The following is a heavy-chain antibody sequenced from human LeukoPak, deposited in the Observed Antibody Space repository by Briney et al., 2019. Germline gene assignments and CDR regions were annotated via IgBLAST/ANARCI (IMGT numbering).Heavy chain of an antibody. J-gene: IGHJ4*02. Sequence: PSETLSLTCAVPGGAFSNYFWTWIRQPPGKGLEWIAEINDSGSTNSNSSLRSRVAISLDTSKNQFSLRLTSVTAADTAVYYCARGQYCSTTTCYSARRYFDFWGQGTLVTVSS. CDR3: ARGQYCSTTTCYSARRYFDF. D-gene: IGHD2-2*01. V-gene: IGHV4-34*01. CDR2: INDSGST. CDR1: GGAFSNYF.